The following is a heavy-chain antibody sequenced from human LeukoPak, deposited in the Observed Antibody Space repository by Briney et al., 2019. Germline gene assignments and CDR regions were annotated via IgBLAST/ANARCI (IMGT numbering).Heavy chain of an antibody. J-gene: IGHJ2*01. CDR2: IKQDGSEK. D-gene: IGHD3-9*01. CDR3: ARDGKVLRYFDWLSGPSGLDL. CDR1: GFTFSSYW. Sequence: GGSLRLSYAASGFTFSSYWMSWVRQAPGKGLEWVANIKQDGSEKYYVDSVKGRFTISRDNAKNSLYLQMNSLRAEDTAVYYCARDGKVLRYFDWLSGPSGLDLWGRGTLVTVSS. V-gene: IGHV3-7*01.